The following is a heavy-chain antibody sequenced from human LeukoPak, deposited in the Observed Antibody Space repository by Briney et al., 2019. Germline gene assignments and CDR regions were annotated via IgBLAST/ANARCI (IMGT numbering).Heavy chain of an antibody. CDR3: AKDRFGYYDSSGSWGYFQH. D-gene: IGHD3-22*01. Sequence: PGGSLRLSCAASGFTFSSYGMHWVRQAPGKGLEWVAVIWYDGSNKYYADSVKGRFTISRDNSKNTLYLQMNSLRAEDTAVYYCAKDRFGYYDSSGSWGYFQHWGQGTLVTVSS. J-gene: IGHJ1*01. V-gene: IGHV3-33*06. CDR1: GFTFSSYG. CDR2: IWYDGSNK.